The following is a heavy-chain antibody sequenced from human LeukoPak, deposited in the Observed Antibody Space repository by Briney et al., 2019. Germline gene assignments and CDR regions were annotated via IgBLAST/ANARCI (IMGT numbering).Heavy chain of an antibody. CDR1: GGSFSGYY. D-gene: IGHD2-15*01. CDR3: ARHCSGGSCYSGHAFDI. Sequence: SETLSLTCAVYGGSFSGYYWSWIRQPPGKGLEWIGEINHSGSTNYNPSLKSRVTISVDTSKNQFSLKLSSVTAADTAVYYCARHCSGGSCYSGHAFDIWGQGTMVTVSS. V-gene: IGHV4-34*01. J-gene: IGHJ3*02. CDR2: INHSGST.